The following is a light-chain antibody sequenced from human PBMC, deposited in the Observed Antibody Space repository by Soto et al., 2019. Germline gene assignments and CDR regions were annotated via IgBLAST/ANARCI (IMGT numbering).Light chain of an antibody. Sequence: DIQMTQSPSTLSASVGDRVTITCRASQSISRWLAWYQQKPGKAPKLLIYDASSLESGVPSRFSGSGSGTXXXXXXXXXXXXXXATYYCQQYNSYWTFGQGTKVDIK. CDR3: QQYNSYWT. CDR1: QSISRW. V-gene: IGKV1-5*01. J-gene: IGKJ1*01. CDR2: DAS.